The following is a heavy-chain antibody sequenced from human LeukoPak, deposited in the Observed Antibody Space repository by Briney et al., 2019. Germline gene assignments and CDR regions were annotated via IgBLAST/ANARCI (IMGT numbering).Heavy chain of an antibody. CDR1: GFTFDDYG. CDR3: ARDSDFWSGYYYYYYMDV. J-gene: IGHJ6*03. CDR2: INWNGGST. V-gene: IGHV3-20*04. Sequence: GGSLRLSCAASGFTFDDYGMSWVRQAPGKGLEWVSGINWNGGSTGYADSVKGRFTISRDNAKDSLYLQMNSLRAEDTALYYCARDSDFWSGYYYYYYMDVWGKGTTVTVSS. D-gene: IGHD3-3*01.